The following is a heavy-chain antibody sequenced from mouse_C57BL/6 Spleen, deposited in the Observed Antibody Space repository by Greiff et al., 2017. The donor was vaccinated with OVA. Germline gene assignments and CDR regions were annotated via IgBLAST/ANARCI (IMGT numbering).Heavy chain of an antibody. CDR3: TTEFITTVKWYFEV. J-gene: IGHJ1*03. D-gene: IGHD1-1*01. Sequence: VQLQQSGAELVRPGASVKLSCTASGFNIKDDYMHWVKQRPEQGLEWIGWLDPENGDTEYASKFQGKATITADTSSNTAYLQLSSLTSEDTAVYYCTTEFITTVKWYFEVWGTGTTVTVSS. CDR1: GFNIKDDY. CDR2: LDPENGDT. V-gene: IGHV14-4*01.